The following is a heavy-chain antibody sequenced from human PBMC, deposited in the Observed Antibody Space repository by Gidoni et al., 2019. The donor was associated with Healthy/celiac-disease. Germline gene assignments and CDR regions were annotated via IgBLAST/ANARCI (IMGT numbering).Heavy chain of an antibody. D-gene: IGHD6-19*01. CDR2: ISSSSSTI. CDR3: AILPRRDSSGWYNYYYGMDV. V-gene: IGHV3-48*02. CDR1: GFTFSSYS. J-gene: IGHJ6*02. Sequence: EVQLVESGGGLVQPRGSLRLSCAASGFTFSSYSMNWVRQAPGKGLEWVSYISSSSSTIYYADSVKGRFTISRDNAKNSLYLQMNSLRDEDTAVYYCAILPRRDSSGWYNYYYGMDVWGQGTTVTVSS.